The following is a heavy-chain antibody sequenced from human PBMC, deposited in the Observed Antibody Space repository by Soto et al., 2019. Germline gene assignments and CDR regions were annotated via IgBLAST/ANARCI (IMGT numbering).Heavy chain of an antibody. Sequence: QVQLVESGGGVVQPGRSLRLSCAASGFTFSSYAMHWVRQAPGKGLEWVAVISYDGSNKYYADSVKGRFTISRDNSKHTLYLQMNSLRAEDTAVYYCARSMYSRGWYLFDYWGQGTLVTVSS. CDR2: ISYDGSNK. J-gene: IGHJ4*02. CDR1: GFTFSSYA. D-gene: IGHD6-19*01. CDR3: ARSMYSRGWYLFDY. V-gene: IGHV3-30-3*01.